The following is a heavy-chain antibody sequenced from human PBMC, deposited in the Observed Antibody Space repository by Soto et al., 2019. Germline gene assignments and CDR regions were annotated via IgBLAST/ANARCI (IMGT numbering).Heavy chain of an antibody. CDR2: IYYSGST. V-gene: IGHV4-30-4*01. CDR3: AIYTAMEPTFDY. D-gene: IGHD5-18*01. Sequence: QVQLQESGPGLVKPSQTLSLTCTVSGGSISSGDYYWSWIRQPPGKGLEWIGYIYYSGSTYYNPSLKSRVTISVDASKNQFSLKLNSVTAADTAVYYCAIYTAMEPTFDYWGQGTLVTVSS. CDR1: GGSISSGDYY. J-gene: IGHJ4*02.